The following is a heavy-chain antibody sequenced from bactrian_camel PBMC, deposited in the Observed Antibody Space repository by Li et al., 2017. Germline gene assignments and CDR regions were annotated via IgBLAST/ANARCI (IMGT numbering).Heavy chain of an antibody. Sequence: DVQLVESGGGSVQAGGSLRLSCAASRVTTSRDCMGWFRQGPGKEREGVAVIDTGDGSTYYLNSVEGRFTISADRDQDTVYLHMNSLKPEDTGTYSYKTHRCARLWLGLRGEGTQVTVS. CDR1: RVTTSRDC. V-gene: IGHV3S40*01. D-gene: IGHD1*01. CDR2: IDTGDGST. J-gene: IGHJ4*01.